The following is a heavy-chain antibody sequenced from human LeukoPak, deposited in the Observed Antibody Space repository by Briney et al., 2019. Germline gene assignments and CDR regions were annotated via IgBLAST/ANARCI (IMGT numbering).Heavy chain of an antibody. CDR3: APDWRFCRDEGCLGT. D-gene: IGHD1-7*01. J-gene: IGHJ4*02. CDR1: GGSITTNR. Sequence: SETLSLTCTVSGGSITTNRWSWVRLTPGRELEWIGYIHHSGGADYNPSLKRRLTISVDTSKSQFSLRLTSVTAADTAVYYCAPDWRFCRDEGCLGTWGQGTLVTVSS. CDR2: IHHSGGA. V-gene: IGHV4-59*01.